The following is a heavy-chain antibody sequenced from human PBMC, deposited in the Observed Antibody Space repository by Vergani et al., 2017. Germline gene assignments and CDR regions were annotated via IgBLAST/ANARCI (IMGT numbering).Heavy chain of an antibody. CDR2: IHYSGDS. CDR3: ARKVDGYTFDY. Sequence: QVQLQESGPGLVKRADTESLTCAVCGYSVSRSNGWAWIRQPPGKGLEWIGYIHYSGDSYYNPSLKSRVTMSVDTPKNQFSLKLSSVTAVDTAVFYCARKVDGYTFDYWGQGTLVTVSS. V-gene: IGHV4-28*01. J-gene: IGHJ4*02. D-gene: IGHD5-24*01. CDR1: GYSVSRSNG.